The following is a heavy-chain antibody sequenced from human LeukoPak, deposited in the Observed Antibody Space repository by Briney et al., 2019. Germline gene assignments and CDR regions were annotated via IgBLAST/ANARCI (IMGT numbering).Heavy chain of an antibody. CDR3: AKGPRHYYYYMDV. D-gene: IGHD6-6*01. J-gene: IGHJ6*03. CDR2: ISWDGDNT. V-gene: IGHV3-43*01. Sequence: GGSLRLSCAASGFTFSSYSMNWVRQAPGKGLEWVSLISWDGDNTYYADSVKGRFTISRDNSKNSLYLQMNSLRTEDTALYYCAKGPRHYYYYMDVWGKGTTVTVSS. CDR1: GFTFSSYS.